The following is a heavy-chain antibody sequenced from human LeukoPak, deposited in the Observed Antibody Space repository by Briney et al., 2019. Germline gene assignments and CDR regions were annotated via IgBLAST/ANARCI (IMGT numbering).Heavy chain of an antibody. D-gene: IGHD1-26*01. CDR3: ARDPIVGDTGGGDY. CDR1: GFTFSSYW. V-gene: IGHV3-7*01. Sequence: PGGSLRLSYAASGFTFSSYWMTWVRQAPGKGLEWVSNINGDGSIENYVHSVRGRFSIFRDNAKDALYLQMNSLRVDDTAIYYCARDPIVGDTGGGDYWGQGTLVTVSS. CDR2: INGDGSIE. J-gene: IGHJ4*02.